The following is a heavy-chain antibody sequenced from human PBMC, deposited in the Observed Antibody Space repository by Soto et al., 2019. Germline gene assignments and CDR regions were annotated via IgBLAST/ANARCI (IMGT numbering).Heavy chain of an antibody. V-gene: IGHV3-7*03. J-gene: IGHJ4*02. CDR1: GFIFGSNW. D-gene: IGHD5-12*01. CDR2: IKRDGSEK. CDR3: ASLEWESTGYDDY. Sequence: EVQLVESGGGLVQPGGSLRLSCAASGFIFGSNWMSWGRQAPGKGLEWVANIKRDGSEKYYVDSVKGRFTISRDNAKNTLYLQMNSLRADDTAVYYCASLEWESTGYDDYWGQGTLVTVSS.